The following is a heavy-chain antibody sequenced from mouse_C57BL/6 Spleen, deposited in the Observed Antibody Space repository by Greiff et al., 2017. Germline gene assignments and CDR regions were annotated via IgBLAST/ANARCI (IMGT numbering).Heavy chain of an antibody. D-gene: IGHD1-1*01. CDR2: IDPETGGT. Sequence: QVQLQQSGAELVRPGASVTLSCKASGYTFTDYEMHWVKQTPVHGLEWIGAIDPETGGTAYNQKFKGKAILTADKSSSTAYMELRSLTSEDSAVYYCTRDFFTTVVPFDYWGQGTTLTVSS. CDR1: GYTFTDYE. V-gene: IGHV1-15*01. J-gene: IGHJ2*01. CDR3: TRDFFTTVVPFDY.